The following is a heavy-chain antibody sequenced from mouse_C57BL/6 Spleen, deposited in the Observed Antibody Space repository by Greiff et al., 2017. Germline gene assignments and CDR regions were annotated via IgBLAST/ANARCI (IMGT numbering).Heavy chain of an antibody. J-gene: IGHJ3*01. D-gene: IGHD1-1*01. V-gene: IGHV1-15*01. CDR1: GSPFPDYE. CDR2: IDPETGGT. CDR3: TSHYGSSYLFAY. Sequence: QLQQSGAELVRPGASVTLSCKASGSPFPDYELNWVKKQLLHGLEWIGAIDPETGGTAYNQKFKGKAILTADKSSSTAYMELRSLTSEDSAVYYCTSHYGSSYLFAYWGQGTLVTVSA.